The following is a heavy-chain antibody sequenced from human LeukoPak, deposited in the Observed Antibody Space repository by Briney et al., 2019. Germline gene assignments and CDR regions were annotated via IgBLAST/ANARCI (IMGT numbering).Heavy chain of an antibody. Sequence: SGPTLANPTQTLTLTCTFSGFSLRTGGVGVGWIRQPPGKALEWLSLIYWDDDKRYSPSLKSRLTITKDTSKNQVVLTMTNMDPVDTATYYCAHRRITMTMDVWGKGTTVTVSS. CDR1: GFSLRTGGVG. CDR2: IYWDDDK. J-gene: IGHJ6*03. D-gene: IGHD3-22*01. CDR3: AHRRITMTMDV. V-gene: IGHV2-5*02.